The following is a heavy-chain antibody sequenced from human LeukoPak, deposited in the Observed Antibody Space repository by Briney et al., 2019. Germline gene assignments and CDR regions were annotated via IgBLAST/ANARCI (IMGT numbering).Heavy chain of an antibody. V-gene: IGHV4-59*12. D-gene: IGHD6-13*01. CDR2: IYYSGST. J-gene: IGHJ4*02. CDR1: GGSISSYY. Sequence: PSETLSLTCTVSGGSISSYYWSWIRQPPGKGLEWIGYIYYSGSTNYNPSLKSRVTISVDTSKNQFSLQLTSVTPEDTAVYYCARGGGGGVAAGNLYYWGQGTLVTVSS. CDR3: ARGGGGGVAAGNLYY.